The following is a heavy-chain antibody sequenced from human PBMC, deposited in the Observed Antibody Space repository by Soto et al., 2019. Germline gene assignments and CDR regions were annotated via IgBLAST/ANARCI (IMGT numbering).Heavy chain of an antibody. CDR2: ISAYNGNT. CDR3: ARVPPSTSYYDFWSGYKTLYYYYGMDV. J-gene: IGHJ6*02. Sequence: ASVKVSFKASGYTFTSYGTSWVRQAPGQGLEWMGWISAYNGNTNYAQKLQGRVTMTTDTSTSTAYMELRSLRSDDTAVYYCARVPPSTSYYDFWSGYKTLYYYYGMDVWGQGTTVTVSS. V-gene: IGHV1-18*01. D-gene: IGHD3-3*01. CDR1: GYTFTSYG.